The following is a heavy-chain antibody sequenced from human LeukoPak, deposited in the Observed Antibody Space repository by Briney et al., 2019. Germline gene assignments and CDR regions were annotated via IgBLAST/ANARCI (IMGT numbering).Heavy chain of an antibody. CDR2: ISYDGSNK. CDR3: ARWGPPTTVTTSDY. Sequence: GGSLRLSCAASGFTFSSYAMHWVRQAPGKGLEWVAVISYDGSNKYYADSVKGRFTISRDNSKNTLYLQMNSLRAEDTAVYYCARWGPPTTVTTSDYWGQGTLVTVSS. D-gene: IGHD4-11*01. CDR1: GFTFSSYA. J-gene: IGHJ4*02. V-gene: IGHV3-30*04.